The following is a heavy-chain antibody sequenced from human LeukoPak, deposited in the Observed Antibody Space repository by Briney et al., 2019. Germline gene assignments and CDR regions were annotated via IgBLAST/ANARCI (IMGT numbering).Heavy chain of an antibody. J-gene: IGHJ6*03. D-gene: IGHD1-14*01. V-gene: IGHV3-23*01. Sequence: GGSLRLSCAASGFTFSSYGMSWVRQAPGKGLEWVSAISGSGGSTYYADSVRGRFTISRDNAKNSLYLQMNSLRAEDTAVYYCARDRGNQRGYYYYYMDVWGKGTTVTVSS. CDR3: ARDRGNQRGYYYYYMDV. CDR2: ISGSGGST. CDR1: GFTFSSYG.